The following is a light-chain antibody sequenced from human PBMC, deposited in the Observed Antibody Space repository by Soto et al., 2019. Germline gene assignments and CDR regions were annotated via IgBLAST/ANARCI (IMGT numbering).Light chain of an antibody. V-gene: IGKV3-15*01. CDR2: ATS. CDR1: QSVSSN. J-gene: IGKJ4*01. Sequence: EIVITQSPAPPSLSPGERASPSFRASQSVSSNLAWYQQKPGQTPRLLIYATSTRATGIPARFSGSGSGTEFTLTISSLQSEDFAVYYCQHYNNWPLTFGGGTKVDIK. CDR3: QHYNNWPLT.